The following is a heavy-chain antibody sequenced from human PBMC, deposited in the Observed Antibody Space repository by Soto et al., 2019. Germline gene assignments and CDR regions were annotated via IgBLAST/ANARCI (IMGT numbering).Heavy chain of an antibody. CDR3: ARGDDSGYDYFDY. CDR1: GFTFSSYS. V-gene: IGHV3-21*01. Sequence: GGSLRLSCAASGFTFSSYSMNWVRQAPGKGLEWVSSISSSSSYIYYADSVKGRFTISRDNAKNSLYLQMNSPRAEDTAVYYCARGDDSGYDYFDYWGQGTLVTVSS. CDR2: ISSSSSYI. D-gene: IGHD5-12*01. J-gene: IGHJ4*02.